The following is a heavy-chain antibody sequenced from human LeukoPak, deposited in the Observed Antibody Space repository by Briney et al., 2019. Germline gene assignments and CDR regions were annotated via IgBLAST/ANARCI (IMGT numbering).Heavy chain of an antibody. CDR3: ARHRDTFDY. CDR1: GGSISSYY. Sequence: SETLSLTCTVSGGSISSYYWSWIRQPPGKGLEWTGYIYYSGSTNYNPSLKSRVTISVDTSKNQFSLKLSSVTAADTAVYYCARHRDTFDYWGQGTLVTVSS. J-gene: IGHJ4*02. D-gene: IGHD5-18*01. CDR2: IYYSGST. V-gene: IGHV4-59*08.